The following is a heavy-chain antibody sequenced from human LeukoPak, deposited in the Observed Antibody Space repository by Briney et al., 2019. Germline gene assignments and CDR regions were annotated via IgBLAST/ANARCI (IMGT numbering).Heavy chain of an antibody. CDR2: IYYSGST. CDR1: GGSISSGDYY. CDR3: ARAVYRAATYYYYYYMDV. J-gene: IGHJ6*03. V-gene: IGHV4-30-4*08. D-gene: IGHD2-15*01. Sequence: KPSQTLSLTCTVSGGSISSGDYYWGWIRQPPWKGLEWIGYIYYSGSTYYNPSLKSRFTISVDTSKNPFSLKLSSVTAADTAVYYCARAVYRAATYYYYYYMDVWGKGTTVTVSS.